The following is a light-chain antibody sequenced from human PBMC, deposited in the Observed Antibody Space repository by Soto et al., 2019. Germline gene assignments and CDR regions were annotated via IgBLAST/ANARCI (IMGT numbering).Light chain of an antibody. J-gene: IGKJ3*01. CDR3: QQSYSTPFT. Sequence: IQMTQSPSSLSASVGDRVTITCRASQSISTYLNWYQQRPGKAPEVLIYAASRLQGGVPSRFSGSGSGTDFTLTISSLQPEDFATYYCQQSYSTPFTFGPGTKLDIK. CDR2: AAS. V-gene: IGKV1-39*01. CDR1: QSISTY.